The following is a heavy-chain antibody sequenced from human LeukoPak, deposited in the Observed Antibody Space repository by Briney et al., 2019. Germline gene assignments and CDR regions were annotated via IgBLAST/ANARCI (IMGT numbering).Heavy chain of an antibody. CDR2: ISWNSGSI. D-gene: IGHD3-22*01. Sequence: PGRSLRLSCAASGFTFDDYAMHWVRQAPGKGLEWVSGISWNSGSIGYADSVKGRFTISRDNAKNSLYLQMNSLRAEDTALYYCAKDIYDSSGYSGGAFDIWGHGTMVTVSS. CDR3: AKDIYDSSGYSGGAFDI. J-gene: IGHJ3*02. CDR1: GFTFDDYA. V-gene: IGHV3-9*01.